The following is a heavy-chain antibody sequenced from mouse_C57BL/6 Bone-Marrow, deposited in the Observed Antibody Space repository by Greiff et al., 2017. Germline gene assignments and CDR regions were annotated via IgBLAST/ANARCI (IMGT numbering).Heavy chain of an antibody. CDR3: ARNYYGSSYVNWYFDV. CDR2: IDPEDGET. J-gene: IGHJ1*03. Sequence: EVQGVESGAELVKPGASVKLSCTASGFNIKDYYMHWVKQRTEQGLEWIGRIDPEDGETKYAPKFQGKATITADTSSNTAYLQLSSLTSEDTAVYYCARNYYGSSYVNWYFDVWGTGTTVTVSS. V-gene: IGHV14-2*01. D-gene: IGHD1-1*01. CDR1: GFNIKDYY.